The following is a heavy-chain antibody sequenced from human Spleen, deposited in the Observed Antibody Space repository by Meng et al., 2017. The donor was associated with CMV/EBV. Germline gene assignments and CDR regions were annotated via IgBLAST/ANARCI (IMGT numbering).Heavy chain of an antibody. CDR2: LGDNGDKT. CDR1: GYSFSSYA. CDR3: ARGLYSGSWYGDYYFYGMDV. V-gene: IGHV3-23*01. J-gene: IGHJ6*02. D-gene: IGHD6-13*01. Sequence: ETLSLTCAASGYSFSSYAMSWVRQAPGKGLEWVSTLGDNGDKTYNAASVKGRFIISRDNAKNSLYLQMNSLRVEDTGMYYCARGLYSGSWYGDYYFYGMDVWCRGTMVTVSS.